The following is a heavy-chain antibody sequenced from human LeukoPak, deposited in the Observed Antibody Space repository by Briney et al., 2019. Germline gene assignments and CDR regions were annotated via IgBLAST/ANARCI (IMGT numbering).Heavy chain of an antibody. CDR3: ARHGGQYDFDY. J-gene: IGHJ4*02. D-gene: IGHD3-16*01. V-gene: IGHV4-59*08. CDR2: IYNSGLA. CDR1: GGSTSTYY. Sequence: SETLSLTCTVSGGSTSTYYWSWIRQPPGKELEWIGYIYNSGLANYNPSLKSRVTISVDASRSQFSLNLNSVTAADAAIYYCARHGGQYDFDYWGQGTLVTVSS.